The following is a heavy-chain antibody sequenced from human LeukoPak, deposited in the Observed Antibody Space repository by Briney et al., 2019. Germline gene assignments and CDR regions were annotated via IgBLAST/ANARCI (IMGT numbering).Heavy chain of an antibody. CDR2: IYPGDSDT. D-gene: IGHD6-13*01. CDR3: ARVKQAVALVDVLDI. J-gene: IGHJ3*02. Sequence: GESLKISCKGSEYSFTTYWIGWVRQTPGKGLEWMGIIYPGDSDTKYGPSFQGQVTISTDKSINTAYLQWSSLKASDTAIYYCARVKQAVALVDVLDIWGQGTMVTVSS. V-gene: IGHV5-51*01. CDR1: EYSFTTYW.